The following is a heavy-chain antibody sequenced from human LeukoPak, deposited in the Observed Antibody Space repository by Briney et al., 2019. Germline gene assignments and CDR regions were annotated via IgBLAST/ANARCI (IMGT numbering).Heavy chain of an antibody. J-gene: IGHJ4*02. CDR2: IIPGLGTA. V-gene: IGHV1-69*13. D-gene: IGHD1-20*01. CDR3: GRWAGTTRENNFWSGPLDN. Sequence: SVKVSCKVSAGTFRNYPIHCLRQASGQGLEWMRGIIPGLGTATYAQKFQGRVTFTADDSSTTAYMDLSSLRYDDTAVYYCGRWAGTTRENNFWSGPLDNWGQGILVSVSS. CDR1: AGTFRNYP.